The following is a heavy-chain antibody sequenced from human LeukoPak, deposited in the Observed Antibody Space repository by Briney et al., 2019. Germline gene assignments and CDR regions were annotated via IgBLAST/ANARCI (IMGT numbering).Heavy chain of an antibody. Sequence: VASVKVSCKASGGTFSSYAISWVRRAPGQGLEWMGGIIPIFGTANYAQKFQGRVTITADKSTSTAYMELSSLRSEDTAVYYCAIAAAGTGWFDPWGQGILVTVSS. CDR2: IIPIFGTA. CDR3: AIAAAGTGWFDP. D-gene: IGHD6-13*01. CDR1: GGTFSSYA. V-gene: IGHV1-69*06. J-gene: IGHJ5*02.